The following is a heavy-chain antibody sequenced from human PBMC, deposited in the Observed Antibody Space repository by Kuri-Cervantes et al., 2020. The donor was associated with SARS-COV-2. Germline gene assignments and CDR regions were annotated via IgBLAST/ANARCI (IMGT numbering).Heavy chain of an antibody. CDR1: GGSISSYY. Sequence: GSLRLSCSVSGGSISSYYWSWIRQPPGKGLEWIGYIYYSGSTNYNPSLMSRLTISVDTSKNQFSLKLSSVTAADTAVYYCARAPQYSSRFDYWGQGTLVTVSS. CDR3: ARAPQYSSRFDY. V-gene: IGHV4-59*08. D-gene: IGHD6-13*01. CDR2: IYYSGST. J-gene: IGHJ4*02.